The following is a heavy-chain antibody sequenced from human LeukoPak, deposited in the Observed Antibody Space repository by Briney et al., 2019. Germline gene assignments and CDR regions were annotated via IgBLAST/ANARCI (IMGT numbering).Heavy chain of an antibody. D-gene: IGHD3-10*01. V-gene: IGHV3-21*01. CDR2: ISTTSSSSYI. J-gene: IGHJ6*03. CDR3: ARVMAGYSYMDV. Sequence: PGGSLRLSCAASGFTFSRYAMNWVRQAPGKGLEWVSSISTTSSSSYIHYADSMKSRYTISRDNAKSSLYLQMNSLRAEDTAVYYCARVMAGYSYMDVWGKGTTVTVSS. CDR1: GFTFSRYA.